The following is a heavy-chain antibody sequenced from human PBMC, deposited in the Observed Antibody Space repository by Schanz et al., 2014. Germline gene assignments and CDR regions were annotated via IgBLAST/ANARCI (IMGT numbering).Heavy chain of an antibody. CDR2: INTYSGDT. J-gene: IGHJ4*02. CDR3: ARGIGGYGPNNYFDY. D-gene: IGHD5-12*01. V-gene: IGHV1-3*04. Sequence: QVHLVQSGAEAKRPGASVKVSCKASAYSFTSYSMHSVRQAPGQRLEWMGWINTYSGDTKYSQNFQGRVIITSNTTASTAYIELISLRSEDTAVYSCARGIGGYGPNNYFDYWGQGTLVTVSS. CDR1: AYSFTSYS.